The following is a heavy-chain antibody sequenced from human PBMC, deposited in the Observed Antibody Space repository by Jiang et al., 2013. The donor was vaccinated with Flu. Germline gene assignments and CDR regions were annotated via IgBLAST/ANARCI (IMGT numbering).Heavy chain of an antibody. D-gene: IGHD5-18*01. CDR3: ASSYQLWLGY. J-gene: IGHJ4*02. CDR2: IIPILGIA. CDR1: GGTFSSYA. Sequence: SGGTFSSYAISWVRQAPGQGLEWMGRIIPILGIANYAQKFQGRVTITADKSTSTAYMELSSLRSEDTAVYYCASSYQLWLGYWGQGTLVTVSS. V-gene: IGHV1-69*04.